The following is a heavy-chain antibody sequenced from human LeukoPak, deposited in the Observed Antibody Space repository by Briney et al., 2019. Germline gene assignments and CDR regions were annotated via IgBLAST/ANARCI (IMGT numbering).Heavy chain of an antibody. CDR3: ARVRGSSSYYFDY. V-gene: IGHV3-48*02. CDR2: ISSSSSTI. D-gene: IGHD6-6*01. CDR1: GFTFSSYG. J-gene: IGHJ4*02. Sequence: PGGSLRLSCAASGFTFSSYGMNWVRQAPGKGLEWVSYISSSSSTIYYADSVKGRFAISRDNAKNSLYLQMNSLRDEDTAVYCCARVRGSSSYYFDYWGQGTLVTVSS.